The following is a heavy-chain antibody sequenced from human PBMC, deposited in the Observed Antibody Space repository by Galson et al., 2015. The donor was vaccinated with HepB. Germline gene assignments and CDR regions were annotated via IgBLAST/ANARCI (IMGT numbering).Heavy chain of an antibody. J-gene: IGHJ6*02. V-gene: IGHV6-1*01. CDR2: TYYRAKWYS. CDR3: ASVPGTIYYYGMDV. Sequence: CAISGDSVSNNNAAWYWIRQSPSRGLEWLGRTYYRAKWYSDYAVSVRGRITIHTDTSNNHFSLQLNSVTPEDTAVYYCASVPGTIYYYGMDVWGQGTTVTVSS. CDR1: GDSVSNNNAA. D-gene: IGHD2-2*01.